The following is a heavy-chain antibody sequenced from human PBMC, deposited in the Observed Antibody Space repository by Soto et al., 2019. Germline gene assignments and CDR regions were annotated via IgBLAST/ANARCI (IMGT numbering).Heavy chain of an antibody. CDR1: GFTFISYS. Sequence: VGSLRLSCAASGFTFISYSMNCFLQAPGKVLEWVSSISSSSSYIYYADSVKGRFTISRDNAKNSLYLQMNSLRAEDTAVYYCRGSRGYRDAFDIWGQGTMVTVSS. J-gene: IGHJ3*02. CDR3: RGSRGYRDAFDI. V-gene: IGHV3-21*01. D-gene: IGHD1-26*01. CDR2: ISSSSSYI.